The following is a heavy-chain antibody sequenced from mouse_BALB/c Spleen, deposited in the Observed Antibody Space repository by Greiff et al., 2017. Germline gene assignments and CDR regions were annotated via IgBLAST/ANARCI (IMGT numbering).Heavy chain of an antibody. CDR1: GYAFSSYW. CDR3: ARCGGKGAMDY. J-gene: IGHJ4*01. V-gene: IGHV1-80*01. CDR2: IYPGDGDT. Sequence: VQLQQSGAELVRPGSSVKISCKASGYAFSSYWMNWVKQRPGQGLEWIGQIYPGDGDTNYNGKFKGKATLTADKSSSTAYMQLSSLTSEDSAVYFCARCGGKGAMDYWGQGTSVTVSS.